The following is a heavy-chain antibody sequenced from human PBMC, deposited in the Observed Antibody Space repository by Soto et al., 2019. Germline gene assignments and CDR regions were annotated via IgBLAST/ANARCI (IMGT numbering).Heavy chain of an antibody. CDR2: ISGSGGST. J-gene: IGHJ2*01. D-gene: IGHD4-17*01. V-gene: IGHV3-23*01. Sequence: EVQLLESGGGLVQPGGSLRLSCAASGFTFSSYAMNWVRQAPGKGLEWVSVISGSGGSTYYADSVKGRFTISRDKYKKTLYLQMNSLRAEDTAVYYCAKRTVGWYFDLWGRGTLVTVSS. CDR3: AKRTVGWYFDL. CDR1: GFTFSSYA.